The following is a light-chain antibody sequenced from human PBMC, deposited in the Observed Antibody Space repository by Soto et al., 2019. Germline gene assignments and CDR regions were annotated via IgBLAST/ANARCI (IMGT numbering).Light chain of an antibody. J-gene: IGKJ2*01. Sequence: IQMTQSPSSLSASVGDRVTITCRASQDIRKDLAWYQQKPWKAPQILIYGASTLQTGVASRFSWSGSDTDFALTISSLQPEDSAAYYCLQDYNYPFTFGQGTKLDI. CDR2: GAS. CDR3: LQDYNYPFT. V-gene: IGKV1-6*01. CDR1: QDIRKD.